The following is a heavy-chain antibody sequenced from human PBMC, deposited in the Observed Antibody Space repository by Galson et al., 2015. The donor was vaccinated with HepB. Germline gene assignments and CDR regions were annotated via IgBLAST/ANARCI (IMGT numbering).Heavy chain of an antibody. Sequence: SLRLSCAASGFTFINFAMAWVRQAPGKGLEWVSTINGGGDNTFYADSVKGRFTISRDNSNNTLDLQMNSLRAADTAVYYCAKVNGRQNFDYWGQGTLVTVSS. V-gene: IGHV3-23*01. CDR2: INGGGDNT. J-gene: IGHJ4*02. CDR1: GFTFINFA. CDR3: AKVNGRQNFDY.